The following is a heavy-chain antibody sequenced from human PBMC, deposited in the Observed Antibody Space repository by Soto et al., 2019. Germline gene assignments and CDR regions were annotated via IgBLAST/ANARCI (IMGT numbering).Heavy chain of an antibody. Sequence: TVTLSLTCSVNSVSIINYTWSCIRQTPGKGLEWIGYIENSGGTSYNPSLRSRVTMSVGTSPKQFSLRLSSVTAADTAVYYCVRQGFGPLHGLVDVWGQGTTVT. CDR3: VRQGFGPLHGLVDV. J-gene: IGHJ6*02. CDR2: IENSGGT. D-gene: IGHD3-10*01. CDR1: SVSIINYT. V-gene: IGHV4-59*08.